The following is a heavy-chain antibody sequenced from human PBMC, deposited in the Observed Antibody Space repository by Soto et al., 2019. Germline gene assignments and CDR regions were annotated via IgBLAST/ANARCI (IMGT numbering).Heavy chain of an antibody. CDR2: IIPIFGTA. CDR3: ARGLTTVTTNFDY. J-gene: IGHJ4*02. D-gene: IGHD4-17*01. Sequence: SVKVSCKASGGTFSSYAISWVRQAPGQGLEWMGGIIPIFGTANYAQKFQGRVTITADESTSTAYMELSSLRSEDTAVYYCARGLTTVTTNFDYWGQGTLVTVSS. V-gene: IGHV1-69*13. CDR1: GGTFSSYA.